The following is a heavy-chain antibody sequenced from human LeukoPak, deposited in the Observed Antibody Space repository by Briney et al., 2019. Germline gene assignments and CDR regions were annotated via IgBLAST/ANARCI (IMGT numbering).Heavy chain of an antibody. CDR1: GFTSSTYC. J-gene: IGHJ4*02. CDR3: ASPFDY. V-gene: IGHV3-48*01. Sequence: PGGSLRLTCAVSGFTSSTYCLNWIRQAPGRGLEWISYISSSNSTIYYADSVKGRFTISRDNAKNSLYLQMNSLRAEDTAVYYCASPFDYWGQGTLVSVSS. CDR2: ISSSNSTI.